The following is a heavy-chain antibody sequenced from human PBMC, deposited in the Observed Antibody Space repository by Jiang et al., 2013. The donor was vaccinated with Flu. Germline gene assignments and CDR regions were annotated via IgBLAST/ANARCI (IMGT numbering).Heavy chain of an antibody. D-gene: IGHD3-10*01. J-gene: IGHJ6*02. Sequence: GLVKPSQTLSLTCAISGDSVSSNSAAWNWIRQSPSRGLEWLGRAFFRSKWYNDYAVSVKSRIAINPDTSKNQSSLHLNSVTPEDTTVYYCARGDYFGSGTYDGSGNDYYYYGMDVWGQGTTVTVSS. CDR1: GDSVSSNSAA. CDR2: AFFRSKWYN. CDR3: ARGDYFGSGTYDGSGNDYYYYGMDV. V-gene: IGHV6-1*01.